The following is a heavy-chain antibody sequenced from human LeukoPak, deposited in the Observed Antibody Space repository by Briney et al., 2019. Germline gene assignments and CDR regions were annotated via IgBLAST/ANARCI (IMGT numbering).Heavy chain of an antibody. Sequence: GGSLRLSCAASGFSFSSYGMHWVRQAPGKGLEWVAFIRYDGTNKYYADSVKGRFTISRDNSKNTLYLQMNSLRAEDTAVYYCARDSQTWYYYDSSGFDAFDIWGQGTMVTVSS. V-gene: IGHV3-30*02. CDR3: ARDSQTWYYYDSSGFDAFDI. CDR1: GFSFSSYG. CDR2: IRYDGTNK. J-gene: IGHJ3*02. D-gene: IGHD3-22*01.